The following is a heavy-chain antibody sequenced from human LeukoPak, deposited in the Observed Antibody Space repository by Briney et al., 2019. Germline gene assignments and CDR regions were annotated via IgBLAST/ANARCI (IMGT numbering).Heavy chain of an antibody. J-gene: IGHJ6*03. D-gene: IGHD5-18*01. CDR2: IYTSGST. V-gene: IGHV4-61*02. Sequence: SETLSLTCTVSGGSINSGSYYWSWIRQPAGKGLEWIGRIYTSGSTNYNPSLKSRVTISVDTSKNQFSLKLNSVTAADTAVYYCARGIYSYGLDYYMDVWGKGTTVTVSS. CDR1: GGSINSGSYY. CDR3: ARGIYSYGLDYYMDV.